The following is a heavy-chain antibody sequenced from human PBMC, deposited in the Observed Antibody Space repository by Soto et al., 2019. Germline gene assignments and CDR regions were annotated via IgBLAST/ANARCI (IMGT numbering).Heavy chain of an antibody. CDR1: GGSISSSSHY. CDR2: IYYSGGT. CDR3: ARERYYDTSGHCDY. Sequence: PSETLSLTCTVSGGSISSSSHYWGWIRQPPGKGLEWIGSIYYSGGTYYNPSFKSRVTISVDTSKNQFSLKLNSVTAADTAVYYCARERYYDTSGHCDYWGQGTLVTVSS. V-gene: IGHV4-39*07. J-gene: IGHJ4*02. D-gene: IGHD3-22*01.